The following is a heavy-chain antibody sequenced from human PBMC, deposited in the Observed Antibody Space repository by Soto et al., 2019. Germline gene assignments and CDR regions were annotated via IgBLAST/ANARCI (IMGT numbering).Heavy chain of an antibody. D-gene: IGHD3-10*01. CDR3: ARFLRGVIMDFDS. Sequence: EVQLLESGGGLVQPGGSLRLSCAASGFTFSTNAMSWVRQAPGKGLEWVSAISGTTDNTYYSYSVKGRFTISRDNSKNTLELQMNSLRAEDTALYYCARFLRGVIMDFDSWGQGTLVTVYS. CDR1: GFTFSTNA. CDR2: ISGTTDNT. J-gene: IGHJ4*02. V-gene: IGHV3-23*01.